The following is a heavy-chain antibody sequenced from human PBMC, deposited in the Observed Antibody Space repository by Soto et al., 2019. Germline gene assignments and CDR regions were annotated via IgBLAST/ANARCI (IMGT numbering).Heavy chain of an antibody. CDR2: IVVGSGNT. D-gene: IGHD3-3*01. V-gene: IGHV1-58*02. J-gene: IGHJ5*02. CDR1: GFTFTSSA. CDR3: AAAYYDFWSGYYSGNWFDP. Sequence: GASVKVACKASGFTFTSSAMQWVRQARGQRLEWIGWIVVGSGNTNYAQKFQERVTITRDMSTSTAYMELSSLRSEDTAVYYCAAAYYDFWSGYYSGNWFDPWGQGTLVTVS.